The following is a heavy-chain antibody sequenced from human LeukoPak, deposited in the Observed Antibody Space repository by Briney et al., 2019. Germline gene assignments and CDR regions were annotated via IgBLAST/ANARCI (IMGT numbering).Heavy chain of an antibody. CDR1: TFSSYW. D-gene: IGHD6-6*01. Sequence: TFSSYWMSWIRQPPGKGLEWIGSIYYSGSTYYNPSLKSRVTISVDTSKNQFSLKLSSVTAADTAVYYCARHISRYSSSSGGGYWGQGTLVTVSS. CDR3: ARHISRYSSSSGGGY. J-gene: IGHJ4*02. V-gene: IGHV4-39*01. CDR2: IYYSGST.